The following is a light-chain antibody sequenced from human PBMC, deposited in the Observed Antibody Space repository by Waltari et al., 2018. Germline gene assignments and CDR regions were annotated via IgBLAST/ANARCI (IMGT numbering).Light chain of an antibody. CDR1: SSDVGAYNY. CDR3: NSYTRANTRV. J-gene: IGLJ2*01. CDR2: DVS. V-gene: IGLV2-14*03. Sequence: QSALTQPASVSGSPGQSITISCTGTSSDVGAYNYVSWYQQYPGKAPKLMFFDVSNRPAWCPNRFSGPKSGNTASLTIAVLHAEDEVDYYCNSYTRANTRVFGGGTKLTVL.